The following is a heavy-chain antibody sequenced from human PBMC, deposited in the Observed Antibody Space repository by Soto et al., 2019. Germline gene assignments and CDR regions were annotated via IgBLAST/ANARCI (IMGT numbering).Heavy chain of an antibody. CDR2: TNYRSKWYN. V-gene: IGHV6-1*01. Sequence: QTLSLICAITRDRVSNNSAACNWIRQSPSRGLEWLGRTNYRSKWYNDYALSVKSRITITPDTPKNQFSLQLNSVTPEDTAEYYCAREGAEAVAENWGQGTLVTVSS. CDR1: RDRVSNNSAA. D-gene: IGHD6-19*01. J-gene: IGHJ4*02. CDR3: AREGAEAVAEN.